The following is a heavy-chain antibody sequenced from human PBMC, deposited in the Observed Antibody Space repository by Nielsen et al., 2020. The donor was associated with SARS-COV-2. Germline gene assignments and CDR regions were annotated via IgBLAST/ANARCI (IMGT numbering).Heavy chain of an antibody. CDR3: ARDHHLSSSWLYYYYGMDV. D-gene: IGHD6-13*01. CDR2: IIPIFGTA. J-gene: IGHJ6*02. CDR1: GGTFSSYA. V-gene: IGHV1-69*06. Sequence: SVKVSCKASGGTFSSYAISWVRQAPGQGLEWMGGIIPIFGTANYAQKFQGRVTITADKSTSTAYMELSSLRSEDTAVYYCARDHHLSSSWLYYYYGMDVWGQGTTVTVSS.